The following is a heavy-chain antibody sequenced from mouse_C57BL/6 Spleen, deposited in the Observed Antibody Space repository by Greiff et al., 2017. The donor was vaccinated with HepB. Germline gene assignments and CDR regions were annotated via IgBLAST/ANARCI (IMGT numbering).Heavy chain of an antibody. CDR3: AKTPYYYGSSHPGYFDV. J-gene: IGHJ1*03. CDR2: IWRGGST. D-gene: IGHD1-1*01. Sequence: QVQLQQSGPGLVQPSQSLSITCTVSGFSLTSYGVHWVRQSPGKGLEWLGVIWRGGSTDYNAAFMSRLSITKDNSKSQVFFKMNSLQADDTAIYYCAKTPYYYGSSHPGYFDVWGTGTTVTVSS. V-gene: IGHV2-5*01. CDR1: GFSLTSYG.